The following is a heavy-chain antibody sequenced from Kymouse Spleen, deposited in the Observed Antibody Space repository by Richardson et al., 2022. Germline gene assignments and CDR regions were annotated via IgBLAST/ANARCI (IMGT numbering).Heavy chain of an antibody. CDR1: GYTFTGYY. CDR3: ARVGAAAGPYNWFDP. V-gene: IGHV1-2*04. D-gene: IGHD6-13*01. CDR2: INPNSGGT. Sequence: QVQLVQSGAEVKKPGASVKVSCKASGYTFTGYYMHWVRQAPGQGLEWMGWINPNSGGTNYAQKFQGWVTMTRDTSISTAYMELSRLRSDDTAVYYCARVGAAAGPYNWFDPWGQGTLVTVSS. J-gene: IGHJ5*02.